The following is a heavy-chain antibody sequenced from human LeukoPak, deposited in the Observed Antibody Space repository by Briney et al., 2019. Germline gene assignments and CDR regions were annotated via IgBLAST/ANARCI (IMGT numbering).Heavy chain of an antibody. CDR3: ARSHSSSWDYFDY. CDR1: GYTFTSYD. CDR2: MNPNSGNT. D-gene: IGHD6-13*01. V-gene: IGHV1-8*03. J-gene: IGHJ4*02. Sequence: ASVKVSCKASGYTFTSYDINWVRQATGQGLEWMGWMNPNSGNTGYAQKFQGRVTITRNTSISTAYMELRSLRSDDTAVYYCARSHSSSWDYFDYWGQGTLVTVSS.